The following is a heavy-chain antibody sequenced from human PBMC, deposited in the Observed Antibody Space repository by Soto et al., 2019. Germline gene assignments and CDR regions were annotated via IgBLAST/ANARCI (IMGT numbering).Heavy chain of an antibody. J-gene: IGHJ4*02. Sequence: SPTLSLTCAISGDSVSSNSAAWNWIRQSPLRGLEWLGRTYYRSKWYNDYAVSVKSRITINPDTSKNQFSLQLNSVTPEDTAVYYCARGSVVVAATGYDYWGQGTLVTVS. CDR1: GDSVSSNSAA. V-gene: IGHV6-1*01. CDR3: ARGSVVVAATGYDY. CDR2: TYYRSKWYN. D-gene: IGHD2-15*01.